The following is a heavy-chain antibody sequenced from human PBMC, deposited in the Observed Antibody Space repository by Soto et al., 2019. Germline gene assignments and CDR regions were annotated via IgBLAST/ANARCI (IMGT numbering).Heavy chain of an antibody. Sequence: SVKVSCKASGYTFTSYDINWVRQATGQGLEWMGWMNPNSGNTGYAQKFQGRVTMTRNTSASTAYMELSSLRSEDTAVYYCARVRDIAAAGTLYGMDVWGQGTTVIVSS. V-gene: IGHV1-8*01. J-gene: IGHJ6*02. D-gene: IGHD6-13*01. CDR3: ARVRDIAAAGTLYGMDV. CDR2: MNPNSGNT. CDR1: GYTFTSYD.